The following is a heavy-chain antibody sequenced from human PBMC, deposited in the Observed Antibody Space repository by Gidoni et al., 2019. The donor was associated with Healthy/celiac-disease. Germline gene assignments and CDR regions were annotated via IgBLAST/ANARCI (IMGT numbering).Heavy chain of an antibody. CDR1: GYTFTSYY. V-gene: IGHV1-46*01. J-gene: IGHJ4*02. CDR3: ARDPNENLRFLEWLLYLFDY. D-gene: IGHD3-3*01. Sequence: QVQLVQSGAEVKKPGASVKVSCKASGYTFTSYYMHWVRQAPGQGLEWMGIINPSGGSTSYAQKFQGRVTMTRDTSTSTVYMELSSLRSEDTAVYYCARDPNENLRFLEWLLYLFDYWGQGTLVTVSS. CDR2: INPSGGST.